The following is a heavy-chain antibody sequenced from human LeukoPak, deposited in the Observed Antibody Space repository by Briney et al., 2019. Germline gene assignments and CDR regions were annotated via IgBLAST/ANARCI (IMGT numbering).Heavy chain of an antibody. Sequence: SGKVSCKASGGTFSSYAISWVRQAAGQGLEWMGGIIPIFGTANYAQKFQGRVTITADESTSTAYMELSSLRSEDTAVYYCAREAGNWFDPWGQGTLVTVSS. CDR1: GGTFSSYA. CDR2: IIPIFGTA. D-gene: IGHD6-19*01. J-gene: IGHJ5*02. CDR3: AREAGNWFDP. V-gene: IGHV1-69*01.